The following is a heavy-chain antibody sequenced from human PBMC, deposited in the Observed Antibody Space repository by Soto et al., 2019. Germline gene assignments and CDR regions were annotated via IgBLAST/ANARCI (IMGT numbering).Heavy chain of an antibody. V-gene: IGHV4-59*01. J-gene: IGHJ4*02. CDR1: GGSISSYY. Sequence: SETLSLTCTVSGGSISSYYWSWIRQPPGKGLEWIGYIYYSGSTNYNPSLKSRVTISVDTSKNQFSLKLSSVTAADTAVYYFARDAYYDILTGYSGFDYWGQGTLVTVSS. D-gene: IGHD3-9*01. CDR3: ARDAYYDILTGYSGFDY. CDR2: IYYSGST.